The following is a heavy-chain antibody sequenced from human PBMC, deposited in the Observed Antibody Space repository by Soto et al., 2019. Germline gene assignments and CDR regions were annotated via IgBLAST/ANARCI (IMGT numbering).Heavy chain of an antibody. J-gene: IGHJ5*02. V-gene: IGHV1-46*01. Sequence: ASVNVSCKASGYTVTSYYMHWVRQAPGQGLEWMGIINPSGGSTSYAQKFQGRVTLTRDTSTSTVYMELSSLRSEDTAVYYCARDPKYYYGSGQRCFDPWGQGTLVTVSS. D-gene: IGHD3-10*01. CDR2: INPSGGST. CDR1: GYTVTSYY. CDR3: ARDPKYYYGSGQRCFDP.